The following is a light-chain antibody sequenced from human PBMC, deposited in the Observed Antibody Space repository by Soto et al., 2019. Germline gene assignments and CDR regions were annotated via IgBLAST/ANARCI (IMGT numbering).Light chain of an antibody. V-gene: IGKV1-5*01. CDR1: QSIGTW. CDR3: QQSDTYPLT. CDR2: DAS. Sequence: DLQTTQSPSALAEPLVDSLTDTCRASQSIGTWLAWYQHRPRKAPSLLIYDASTLRSGVPSRFSGSGSGTEFTLTISSLQADDFATYYCQQSDTYPLTFSQGTQLEN. J-gene: IGKJ5*01.